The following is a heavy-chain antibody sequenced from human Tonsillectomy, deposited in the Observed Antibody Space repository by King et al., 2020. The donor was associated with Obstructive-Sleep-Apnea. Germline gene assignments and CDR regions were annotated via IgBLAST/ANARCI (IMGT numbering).Heavy chain of an antibody. CDR2: IYSGGST. CDR1: GFTVSSNY. Sequence: QLVQSGGGLVQPGGSLRLSCAASGFTVSSNYMSWVRHAPGKGLEWVSVIYSGGSTYYADSVTGRFTISRDNSKNTLYLQMNSLRAEDTAVYYCARAGGDYSDAFDIWGQGTMVTVSS. D-gene: IGHD4-17*01. J-gene: IGHJ3*02. V-gene: IGHV3-66*01. CDR3: ARAGGDYSDAFDI.